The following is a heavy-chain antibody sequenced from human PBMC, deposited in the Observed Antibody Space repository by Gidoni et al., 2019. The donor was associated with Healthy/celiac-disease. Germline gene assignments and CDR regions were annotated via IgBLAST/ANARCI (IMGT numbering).Heavy chain of an antibody. D-gene: IGHD2-15*01. Sequence: EVQLVESGGGLVQPGGSLRLSCAASGFTFSSYEMKWVRQAPGKGLEWVSYISSSGSTIYYADSVKGRFTISRDNAKNSLYLQMNSLRAEDTAVYYCARASPARWFTPGALVYWGQGTLVTVSS. CDR1: GFTFSSYE. J-gene: IGHJ4*02. CDR2: ISSSGSTI. CDR3: ARASPARWFTPGALVY. V-gene: IGHV3-48*03.